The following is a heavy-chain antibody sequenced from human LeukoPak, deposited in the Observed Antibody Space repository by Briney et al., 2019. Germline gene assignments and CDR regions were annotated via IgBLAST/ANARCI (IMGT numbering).Heavy chain of an antibody. D-gene: IGHD6-6*01. J-gene: IGHJ4*02. CDR2: ISSSSSYI. V-gene: IGHV3-21*01. CDR1: GFTFSSYS. CDR3: ASEYSSSSGFDY. Sequence: GGSLRLSCAASGFTFSSYSMNWVRQAPGKGLEWVSSISSSSSYIYYADSVKGRFTISRDNAKNSLYVQMNSLRAEDTAVYYCASEYSSSSGFDYWGQGTLVTVSS.